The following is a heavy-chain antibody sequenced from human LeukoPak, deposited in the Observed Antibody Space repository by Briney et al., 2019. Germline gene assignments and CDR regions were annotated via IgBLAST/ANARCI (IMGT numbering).Heavy chain of an antibody. Sequence: ASVKVSCKASGGTFSSYTISWVRQAPGQGLEWMGRIIPILGIANYAQKFQGRVTITADKSTSTAYMELSSLRSEDTAVYYCARDLRRITIFGVRPYNWFDPWGQGTLVTVSS. D-gene: IGHD3-3*01. CDR1: GGTFSSYT. CDR3: ARDLRRITIFGVRPYNWFDP. J-gene: IGHJ5*02. V-gene: IGHV1-69*04. CDR2: IIPILGIA.